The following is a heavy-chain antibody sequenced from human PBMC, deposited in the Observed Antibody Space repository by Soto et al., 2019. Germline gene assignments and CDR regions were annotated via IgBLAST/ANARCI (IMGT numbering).Heavy chain of an antibody. Sequence: QVQLVQSGAEVKKPGSSVKVSCKASGGTFSSYTISWVRQAPGQGLEWMGRIIPILGIANYAQKFQGRVTITADKSTSTASMELSSLRSEDTAVYYCARDSKVRGLDYWGQGTLVTVSS. V-gene: IGHV1-69*08. D-gene: IGHD3-10*01. J-gene: IGHJ4*02. CDR3: ARDSKVRGLDY. CDR1: GGTFSSYT. CDR2: IIPILGIA.